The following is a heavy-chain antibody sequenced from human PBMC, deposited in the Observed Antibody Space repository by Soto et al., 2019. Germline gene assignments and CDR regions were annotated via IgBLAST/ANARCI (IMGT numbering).Heavy chain of an antibody. CDR2: ISSSSSYT. J-gene: IGHJ4*02. D-gene: IGHD6-19*01. Sequence: QVPLVESGGGLVKPGGSLRLSCAASGFTFSDYYMSWIRQAPGKGLEWVSYISSSSSYTNYADSVKGRFAISRDNAKNSRYLQMNGLRAEDTAVYYCARGGDGGGRDYWGQGNLVNVSS. CDR1: GFTFSDYY. CDR3: ARGGDGGGRDY. V-gene: IGHV3-11*05.